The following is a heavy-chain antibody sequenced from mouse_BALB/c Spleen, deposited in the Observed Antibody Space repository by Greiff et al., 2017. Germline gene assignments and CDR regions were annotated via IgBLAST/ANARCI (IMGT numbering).Heavy chain of an antibody. CDR1: GYTFTSYW. V-gene: IGHV1-87*01. CDR3: SRRDYYGSSYVDY. CDR2: IYPGDGDT. D-gene: IGHD1-1*01. Sequence: QVQLKESGAELARPGASVKLSCKASGYTFTSYWMQWVKQRPGQGLEWIGAIYPGDGDTRYTQKFKGKATLTADKSSSTAYMQLSSLASEDSAVYYCSRRDYYGSSYVDYWGQGTTLTVSS. J-gene: IGHJ2*01.